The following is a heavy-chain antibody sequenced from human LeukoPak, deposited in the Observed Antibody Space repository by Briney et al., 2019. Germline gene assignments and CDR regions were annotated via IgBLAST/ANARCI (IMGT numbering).Heavy chain of an antibody. D-gene: IGHD3-3*01. V-gene: IGHV5-51*01. CDR1: GYSFTSYW. CDR2: IYPGDSDT. J-gene: IGHJ6*02. Sequence: GESLKISCKGSGYSFTSYWIGWVRHMPGKGLEWMGIIYPGDSDTRYSPSFQGQVTISADKSISTAYLQWSSLKASDTAMYYCARQIKPYYDFWSGYYSGYYYYGMDVWGQGTSVTVSS. CDR3: ARQIKPYYDFWSGYYSGYYYYGMDV.